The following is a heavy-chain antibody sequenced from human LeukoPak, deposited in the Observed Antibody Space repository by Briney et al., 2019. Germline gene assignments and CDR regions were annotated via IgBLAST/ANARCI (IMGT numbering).Heavy chain of an antibody. V-gene: IGHV3-23*01. J-gene: IGHJ4*02. CDR1: GFTFSSYA. CDR2: ISSNGGST. D-gene: IGHD2-15*01. CDR3: AKDVRYCSGGSCYPGLWDY. Sequence: PAGSLRLSCEASGFTFSSYAMSWVRQAPRKGLEWVSAISSNGGSTYYTDSVKGRFTISRDNSKNTLYLQMNSLRAEDTAVYYCAKDVRYCSGGSCYPGLWDYWRQGTLVTVSS.